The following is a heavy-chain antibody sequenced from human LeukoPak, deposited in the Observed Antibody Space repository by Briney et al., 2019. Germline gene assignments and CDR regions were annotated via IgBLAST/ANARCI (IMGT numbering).Heavy chain of an antibody. V-gene: IGHV4-59*01. J-gene: IGHJ4*02. CDR1: GASISSSY. CDR3: ARGYFDSRGYCNPFDY. CDR2: IYHTGST. D-gene: IGHD3-22*01. Sequence: SETLSLTCTVSGASISSSYWSWIRQSPGKGLESIGYIYHTGSTNYNPSLESRVTISVDRSKNQFSLKLTSVTAADTAVYYCARGYFDSRGYCNPFDYWGQGALVTVSS.